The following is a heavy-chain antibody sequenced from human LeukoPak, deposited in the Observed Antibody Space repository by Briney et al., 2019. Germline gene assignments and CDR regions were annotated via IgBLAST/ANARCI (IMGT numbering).Heavy chain of an antibody. CDR3: ATYSSSWFPFDY. D-gene: IGHD6-13*01. Sequence: PSETLSLTCTVSGGSISSYYWSWIRQPPGKGLEWIGSIYYSGSTYYNPSLKSRVTISVDTSKNQFSLKLSSVTAADTAVYYCATYSSSWFPFDYWGQGTLVTVSS. CDR1: GGSISSYY. V-gene: IGHV4-39*07. CDR2: IYYSGST. J-gene: IGHJ4*02.